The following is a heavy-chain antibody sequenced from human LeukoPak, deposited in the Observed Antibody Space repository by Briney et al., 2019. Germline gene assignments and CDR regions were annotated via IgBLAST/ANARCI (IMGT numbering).Heavy chain of an antibody. CDR2: IRYDGSNK. Sequence: GGSLRLSCAASGFTFSSYGMHWVRQAPGKGLEWVAFIRYDGSNKYYADSVKGRFTISRDNSKNTLYLQMNSLRAEDTAVYYCANPPSRVAVAGWRVAFDIXXXXTMVTVSS. CDR3: ANPPSRVAVAGWRVAFDI. D-gene: IGHD6-19*01. J-gene: IGHJ3*02. V-gene: IGHV3-30*02. CDR1: GFTFSSYG.